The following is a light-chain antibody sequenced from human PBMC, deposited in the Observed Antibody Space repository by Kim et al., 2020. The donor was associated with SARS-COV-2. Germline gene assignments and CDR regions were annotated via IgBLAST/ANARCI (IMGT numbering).Light chain of an antibody. Sequence: QRVTISCTGGSSNIGAGYNVHWYQQLPGTAPKLLIYGNNNRPSGVPDRFSGSNSGTSASLTITGLLAEDEADYYCQSFDSRLTGWAFGGGTKVTVL. V-gene: IGLV1-40*01. CDR1: SSNIGAGYN. CDR3: QSFDSRLTGWA. J-gene: IGLJ3*02. CDR2: GNN.